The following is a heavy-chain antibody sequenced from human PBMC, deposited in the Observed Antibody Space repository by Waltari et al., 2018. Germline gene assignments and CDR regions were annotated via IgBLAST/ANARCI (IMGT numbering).Heavy chain of an antibody. V-gene: IGHV3-23*01. CDR1: GFSFSTYV. CDR3: ARDHKVYSAFDI. Sequence: EAQLLESGRGLAQPGGSLSLSCAASGFSFSTYVMHWVRQAPGKGLEWVSSISGSGGTHYADSVKGRFTVSRDNSKNTLYLQMNSLGDEDTAVYYCARDHKVYSAFDIWGQGTMVTVSS. CDR2: ISGSGGT. D-gene: IGHD2-21*01. J-gene: IGHJ3*02.